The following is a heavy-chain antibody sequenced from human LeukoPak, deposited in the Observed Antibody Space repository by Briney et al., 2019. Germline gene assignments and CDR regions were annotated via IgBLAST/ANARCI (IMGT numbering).Heavy chain of an antibody. V-gene: IGHV3-23*01. D-gene: IGHD6-13*01. Sequence: PGGSLRLSCAASGFSFRDYAMSRVRQAPGKGLEWVSSISGGGDTTNYAESVKGRFTISRDNFENTLYLQMNSLRGEDTAVYYCARRFSSSWYLFDYWGQGTLVTVSS. J-gene: IGHJ4*02. CDR3: ARRFSSSWYLFDY. CDR1: GFSFRDYA. CDR2: ISGGGDTT.